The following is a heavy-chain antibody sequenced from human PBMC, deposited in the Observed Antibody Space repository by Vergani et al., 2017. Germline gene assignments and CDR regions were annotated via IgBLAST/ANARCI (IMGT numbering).Heavy chain of an antibody. CDR2: ISSSSSYI. D-gene: IGHD4-17*01. CDR1: GFPFSSYS. Sequence: EVQLVESGGGLVKPGGSLRLSCAASGFPFSSYSMNWVRQAPGKGLEWVSSISSSSSYIYYADSVKGRLTISRDNAKNSLYLQMNSLRAEDTAVYYCARDGDYGDYIGGGRYFDYWGQGTLVTVSS. V-gene: IGHV3-21*01. CDR3: ARDGDYGDYIGGGRYFDY. J-gene: IGHJ4*02.